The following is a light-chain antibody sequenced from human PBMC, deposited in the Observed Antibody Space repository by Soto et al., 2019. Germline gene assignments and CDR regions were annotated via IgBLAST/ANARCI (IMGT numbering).Light chain of an antibody. J-gene: IGKJ1*01. V-gene: IGKV3-11*01. CDR2: DAS. CDR1: QSVGTF. CDR3: QQCNNWPQWT. Sequence: EIVLTQSPATLSLSPGERATLSCRASQSVGTFFAWYQQKPGQAPRLLIYDASNRATGIPPRFSGGGSGTDFTLTISSLEPEDFAVYYCQQCNNWPQWTFGQGTKVDIK.